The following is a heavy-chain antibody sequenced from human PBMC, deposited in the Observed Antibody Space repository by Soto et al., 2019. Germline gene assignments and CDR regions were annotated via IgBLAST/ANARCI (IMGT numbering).Heavy chain of an antibody. Sequence: QLQLQESGPGLVKPSETLSLACTVSGGSISINNYYWGWIRQPPGKGLEWIGNILYTGSTSYNPSLSSRVTMSVDMSKSQFSLKLTSVSAADTAIYYCARLPRYDFWTWGQGTLVTVSS. CDR3: ARLPRYDFWT. D-gene: IGHD3-3*01. CDR1: GGSISINNYY. V-gene: IGHV4-39*01. CDR2: ILYTGST. J-gene: IGHJ1*01.